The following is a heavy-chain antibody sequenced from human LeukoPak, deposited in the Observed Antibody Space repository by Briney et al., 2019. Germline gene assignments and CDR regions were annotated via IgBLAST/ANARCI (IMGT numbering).Heavy chain of an antibody. CDR2: ISWQSNTR. Sequence: PGGSLRLSCAASGFFFDDYGMHWVRQVPEKGLEWVSGISWQSNTRKYADSVRGRFTISRDNAKNSLYLQMNSLRAEDTAVYYCASTTSNYDILTGYELDYWGQGTLVTVSS. CDR3: ASTTSNYDILTGYELDY. V-gene: IGHV3-9*01. D-gene: IGHD3-9*01. J-gene: IGHJ4*02. CDR1: GFFFDDYG.